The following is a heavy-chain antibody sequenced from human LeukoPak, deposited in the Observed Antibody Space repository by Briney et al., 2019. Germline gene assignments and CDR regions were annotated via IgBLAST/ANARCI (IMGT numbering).Heavy chain of an antibody. Sequence: PGGSQRLSCAASGFTFSSYEMNWVRQAPGKGLEWVSYISSSGSTIYYADSVKGRFTISRDNAKNSLYLQMNSLRAEDTAVYYCARVSAGAKGGYWGQGTLVTVSS. CDR1: GFTFSSYE. V-gene: IGHV3-48*03. CDR3: ARVSAGAKGGY. D-gene: IGHD1-26*01. J-gene: IGHJ4*02. CDR2: ISSSGSTI.